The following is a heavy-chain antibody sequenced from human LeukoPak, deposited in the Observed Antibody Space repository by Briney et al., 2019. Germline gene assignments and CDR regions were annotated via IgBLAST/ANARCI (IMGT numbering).Heavy chain of an antibody. CDR1: GFTFSNYW. Sequence: PGGSLRLSCAASGFTFSNYWMSWVRQAPGKGLEWVANIKQDGSEKYYVDSVKGRFTISRDNAKNSLYLQMNSLRAEDTAVYYCARDSSGYYYYYYGVDVWGQGTTVTVSS. J-gene: IGHJ6*02. CDR2: IKQDGSEK. V-gene: IGHV3-7*01. CDR3: ARDSSGYYYYYYGVDV. D-gene: IGHD3-22*01.